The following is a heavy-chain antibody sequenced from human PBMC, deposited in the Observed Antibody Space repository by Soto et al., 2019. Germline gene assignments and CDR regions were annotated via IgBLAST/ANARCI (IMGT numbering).Heavy chain of an antibody. Sequence: SETLSLTCTVSGGSISSCDYYWSWIRQPPGKGLEWIGYIYYSGSTYYNPSLKSRVTISVDTSKNQFSLNLSSVTAADTAVYYCARPCRLQYCASLDYWGQGTLVTVSS. V-gene: IGHV4-30-4*01. CDR3: ARPCRLQYCASLDY. CDR1: GGSISSCDYY. D-gene: IGHD4-4*01. CDR2: IYYSGST. J-gene: IGHJ4*02.